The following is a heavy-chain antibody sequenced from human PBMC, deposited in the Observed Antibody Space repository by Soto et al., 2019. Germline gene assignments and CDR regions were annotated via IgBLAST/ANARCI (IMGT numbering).Heavy chain of an antibody. V-gene: IGHV4-34*01. D-gene: IGHD3-22*01. Sequence: QVQLQQWGAGLLKPSETLSLTCAVYGGSFSGYYWSWIRQPPGKGLEWIGEINHSGSTNYNPPLKSRVTLPVDTSKNQSSLQSSSVTAADTAVYYCAREAPRNYYDSSGYGYWGQGTLVTVSS. CDR2: INHSGST. CDR1: GGSFSGYY. CDR3: AREAPRNYYDSSGYGY. J-gene: IGHJ4*02.